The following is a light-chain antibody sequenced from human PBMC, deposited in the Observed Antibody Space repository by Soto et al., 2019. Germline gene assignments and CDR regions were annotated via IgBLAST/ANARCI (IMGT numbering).Light chain of an antibody. CDR3: QQSLGIPYT. CDR1: QTISTY. J-gene: IGKJ2*01. CDR2: AAS. V-gene: IGKV1-39*01. Sequence: DIQMTQSPSSLSASVGDRVTITCRASQTISTYLNWYQQKPGKAPKLLIYAASSLQSGVPSRFSGSGSGEDFTLTISSLQPEDFATYYCQQSLGIPYTFGQGTKLEIK.